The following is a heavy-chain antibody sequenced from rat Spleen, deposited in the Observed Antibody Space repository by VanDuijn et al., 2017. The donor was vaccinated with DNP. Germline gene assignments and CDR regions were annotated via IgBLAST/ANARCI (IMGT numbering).Heavy chain of an antibody. D-gene: IGHD1-12*02. CDR2: VSSGGNT. J-gene: IGHJ3*01. CDR3: ARSQGYYYDGSYYPFAY. CDR1: GFSLTNYA. V-gene: IGHV2S12*01. Sequence: LTCTVSGFSLTNYAVGWVRQPPGKGLEWIAAVSSGGNTYYNSGLRSRLSISRDTSKSQVFLKMNSLQTEDTATYYCARSQGYYYDGSYYPFAYWGQGILVTVSS.